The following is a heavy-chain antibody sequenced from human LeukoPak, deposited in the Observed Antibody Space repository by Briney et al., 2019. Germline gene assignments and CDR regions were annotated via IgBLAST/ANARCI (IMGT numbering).Heavy chain of an antibody. Sequence: PSETLSLTCTVSGGSIGNDNHYWSWIRQPPGRGLEWVASIYDNENTYYSSSLKSRLTISVDTSENQFSLKLNSVTAADTAVYYCATLRSSGWPHVKTSWGKGTLVTVSS. CDR1: GGSIGNDNHY. J-gene: IGHJ5*02. V-gene: IGHV4-39*01. D-gene: IGHD6-25*01. CDR3: ATLRSSGWPHVKTS. CDR2: IYDNENT.